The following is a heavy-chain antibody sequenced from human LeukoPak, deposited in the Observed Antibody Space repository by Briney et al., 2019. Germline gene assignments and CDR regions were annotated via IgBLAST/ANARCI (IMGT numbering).Heavy chain of an antibody. Sequence: GGSLRLSCAASGFTFSSYAMSWVRQAPGKGLEWVSAISGSGGSTYYADSVKGRFTISRDNSKNTLYLQMNSLRAEDTAVYYCAKDLGDNYDFWSGYYTRDDYWGQGTLVTVSS. D-gene: IGHD3-3*01. V-gene: IGHV3-23*01. J-gene: IGHJ4*02. CDR1: GFTFSSYA. CDR2: ISGSGGST. CDR3: AKDLGDNYDFWSGYYTRDDY.